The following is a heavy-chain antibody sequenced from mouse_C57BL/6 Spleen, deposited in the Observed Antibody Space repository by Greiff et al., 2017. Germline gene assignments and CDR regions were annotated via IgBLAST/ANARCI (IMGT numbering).Heavy chain of an antibody. CDR3: ARPMITRYWYFDV. D-gene: IGHD2-4*01. V-gene: IGHV3-6*01. CDR1: GYSITSGYY. CDR2: ISYDGSN. Sequence: EVQLVESGPGLVKPSQSLSLTCSVTGYSITSGYYWNWIRQFPGNKLEWMGYISYDGSNNYHPSLKNRISIPRDTSKNQFFLKLNSVTTEDTATYYCARPMITRYWYFDVWGTGTTVTVSS. J-gene: IGHJ1*03.